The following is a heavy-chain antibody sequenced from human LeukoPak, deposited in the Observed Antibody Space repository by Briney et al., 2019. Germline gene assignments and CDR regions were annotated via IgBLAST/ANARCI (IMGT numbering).Heavy chain of an antibody. V-gene: IGHV3-74*01. D-gene: IGHD1-26*01. CDR3: ARVLVGVTRPGFDS. J-gene: IGHJ4*02. CDR2: INSDGSDT. Sequence: PGGSLRLSCAGSGFTFSSYWMHWVRQTPGKGLVWVSRINSDGSDTSYADSVKGRFTISRDNAKNTLYLQMNSLRAEDTAVYCCARVLVGVTRPGFDSWGQGTLVTVSS. CDR1: GFTFSSYW.